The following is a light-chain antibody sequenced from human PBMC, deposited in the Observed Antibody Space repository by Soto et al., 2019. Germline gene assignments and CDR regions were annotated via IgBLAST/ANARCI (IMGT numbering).Light chain of an antibody. CDR2: HAS. Sequence: IVMTQSPATLSVSPGDRATLSCRASQSVGSSLAWYQQKPGQAPRLLIYHASTRATAVPARFSGSGSGTEFTLTISSLQSEDFAVYYCQHHFNWPPFAFGPGTKSEI. CDR1: QSVGSS. CDR3: QHHFNWPPFA. V-gene: IGKV3-15*01. J-gene: IGKJ2*01.